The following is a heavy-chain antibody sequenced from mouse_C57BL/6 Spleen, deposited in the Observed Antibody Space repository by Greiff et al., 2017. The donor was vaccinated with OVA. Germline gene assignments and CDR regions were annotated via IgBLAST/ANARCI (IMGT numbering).Heavy chain of an antibody. D-gene: IGHD1-1*01. CDR2: IDPSDSYT. CDR1: GYTFTSYW. CDR3: ARPITTVVANYYAMDY. J-gene: IGHJ4*01. Sequence: QVHVKQPGAELVRPGTSVKLSCKASGYTFTSYWMHWVKQRPGQGLEWIGVIDPSDSYTNYNQKFKGKATLTVDTSSSTAYMQLSSLTSEDSAVYYCARPITTVVANYYAMDYWGQGTSVTVSS. V-gene: IGHV1-59*01.